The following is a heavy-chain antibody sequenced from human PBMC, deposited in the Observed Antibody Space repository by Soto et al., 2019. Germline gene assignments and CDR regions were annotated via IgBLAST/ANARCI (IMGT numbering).Heavy chain of an antibody. J-gene: IGHJ6*02. CDR1: GFTFDDYA. D-gene: IGHD2-15*01. CDR3: AKDIHRGGATHYHGMDV. V-gene: IGHV3-43D*03. Sequence: GGSLRLSCAASGFTFDDYAMHWVRQAPGKGLEWVSLISWDGGSTYYADSVKGRFTISRDNSKNSLYLQMNSLRAEDTALYYCAKDIHRGGATHYHGMDVWGQGTTVTVSS. CDR2: ISWDGGST.